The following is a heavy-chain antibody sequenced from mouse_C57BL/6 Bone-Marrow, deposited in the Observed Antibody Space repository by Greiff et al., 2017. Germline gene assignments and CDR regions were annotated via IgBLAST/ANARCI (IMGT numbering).Heavy chain of an antibody. D-gene: IGHD2-3*01. J-gene: IGHJ3*01. Sequence: EVNVVESEGGLVQPGSSMKLSCTASGFTFSDYYMAWVRQVPEKGLEWVANINYDGSSTYYLDSLKSRFIISRDNAKNILYLQMSSLKSEDTATYYCARDDGYYGWFAYWGQGTLVTVSA. CDR1: GFTFSDYY. V-gene: IGHV5-16*01. CDR3: ARDDGYYGWFAY. CDR2: INYDGSST.